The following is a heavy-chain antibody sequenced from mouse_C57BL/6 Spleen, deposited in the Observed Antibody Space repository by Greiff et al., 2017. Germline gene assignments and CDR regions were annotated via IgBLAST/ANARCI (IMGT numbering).Heavy chain of an antibody. CDR3: ARHYYYGSSYGFAY. V-gene: IGHV1-22*01. CDR1: GYTFTDYN. Sequence: EVQRVESGPELVKPGASVKMSCKASGYTFTDYNMHWVKQSHGKSLEWIGYINPNNGGTSYNQKFKGKATLTVNKSSSTAYMELRSLTSEDSAVYYGARHYYYGSSYGFAYWGQGTLVTVSA. CDR2: INPNNGGT. D-gene: IGHD1-1*01. J-gene: IGHJ3*01.